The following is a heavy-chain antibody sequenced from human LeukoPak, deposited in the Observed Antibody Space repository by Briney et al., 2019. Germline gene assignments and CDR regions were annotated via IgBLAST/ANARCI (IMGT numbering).Heavy chain of an antibody. Sequence: GGSLRLSCAASGLTFKVYSMHWVRQAPGKGLEWVAVIGGRGDSIFYADSVKGRFTISRDNSKNTVDLQMSSLRAEDTAIYYCAKDYYETSGYFDSWGQGSLVSVSS. CDR2: IGGRGDSI. CDR3: AKDYYETSGYFDS. D-gene: IGHD3-22*01. V-gene: IGHV3-23*01. CDR1: GLTFKVYS. J-gene: IGHJ4*02.